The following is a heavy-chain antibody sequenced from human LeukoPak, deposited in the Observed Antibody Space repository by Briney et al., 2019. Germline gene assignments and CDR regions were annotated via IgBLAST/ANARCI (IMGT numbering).Heavy chain of an antibody. V-gene: IGHV4-38-2*02. Sequence: PSETLSLTCTVSGYSISSGYYWGWIRQPPGKGLEWIGSIYYSGSTYYNPSLKSRVTISVDTSKNQFSLKLSSVTAADTAVYYCARPSIAATDAFDIWGQGTMVTVSS. CDR1: GYSISSGYY. J-gene: IGHJ3*02. CDR2: IYYSGST. CDR3: ARPSIAATDAFDI. D-gene: IGHD6-6*01.